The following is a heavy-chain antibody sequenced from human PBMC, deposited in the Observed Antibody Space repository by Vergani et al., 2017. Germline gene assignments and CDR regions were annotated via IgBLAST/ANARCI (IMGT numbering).Heavy chain of an antibody. CDR3: ARRIQWLGPYFDY. Sequence: QLQLQESGPGLVKPSETLSLTCTVSGGSISSSSYYWGWIRQPPGKGLEWIGSIYYSGSTYYNPSLKSRVTISVDTSKNQFSLKLSSVTAADTAVYYCARRIQWLGPYFDYWGQGTLVTVSS. CDR2: IYYSGST. D-gene: IGHD6-19*01. CDR1: GGSISSSSYY. V-gene: IGHV4-39*01. J-gene: IGHJ4*02.